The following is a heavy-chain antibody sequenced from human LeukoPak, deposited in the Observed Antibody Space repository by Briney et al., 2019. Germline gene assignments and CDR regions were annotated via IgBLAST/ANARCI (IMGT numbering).Heavy chain of an antibody. V-gene: IGHV4-59*01. Sequence: SETLSLTCTVSGGSISTYYWSWIRQPPGKGLEWIGYIYYSGSTNYNPSLKSRVTISVDTSKNQFSLKLTSVTAADTAVYYCAGGRSIFRFWGQGTLVTVSS. CDR1: GGSISTYY. J-gene: IGHJ4*02. D-gene: IGHD3-9*01. CDR3: AGGRSIFRF. CDR2: IYYSGST.